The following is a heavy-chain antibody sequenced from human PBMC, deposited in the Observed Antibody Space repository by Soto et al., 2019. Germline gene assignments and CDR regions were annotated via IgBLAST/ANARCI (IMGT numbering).Heavy chain of an antibody. D-gene: IGHD3-10*01. CDR2: ISGFNGQT. J-gene: IGHJ4*02. V-gene: IGHV1-18*01. CDR1: GNTFASHG. CDR3: ARVDPRGVAVVRDY. Sequence: QVPLVQSGPEVKKPGASVKVSCKASGNTFASHGSSWVRQAPGQGLEWMGWISGFNGQTNYALKFQGRVTLTTDTSTSTAYMELRSLRSDDTAVYFCARVDPRGVAVVRDYWGQGTLVTVSS.